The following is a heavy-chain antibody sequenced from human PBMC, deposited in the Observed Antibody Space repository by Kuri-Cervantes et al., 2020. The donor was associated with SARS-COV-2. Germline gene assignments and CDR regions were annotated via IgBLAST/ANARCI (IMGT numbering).Heavy chain of an antibody. Sequence: SVKVSCKASGGTFSTDGITWVRQAPGQGLEWTGTIIPVLGTANYAQKFQGRVTITADKSTSTAYMELSSLRSEDTAVYYCARAKGTLGFFDYWGQGTLVTVSS. V-gene: IGHV1-69*04. CDR3: ARAKGTLGFFDY. CDR2: IIPVLGTA. D-gene: IGHD1-7*01. CDR1: GGTFSTDG. J-gene: IGHJ4*02.